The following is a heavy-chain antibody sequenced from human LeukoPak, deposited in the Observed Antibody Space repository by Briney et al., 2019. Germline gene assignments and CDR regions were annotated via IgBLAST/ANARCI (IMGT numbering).Heavy chain of an antibody. CDR1: GYTLTELS. D-gene: IGHD2/OR15-2a*01. CDR2: FDPEDGER. V-gene: IGHV1-24*01. J-gene: IGHJ4*02. CDR3: ATDFYRGRQFDY. Sequence: ASGKVSCKVSGYTLTELSMHWVRQAPGKGLAWMGGFDPEDGERIYAQKFQGRVTMTEDTSTATAYMDLSSLRPDDTAVYYCATDFYRGRQFDYWGQGTLVTVSS.